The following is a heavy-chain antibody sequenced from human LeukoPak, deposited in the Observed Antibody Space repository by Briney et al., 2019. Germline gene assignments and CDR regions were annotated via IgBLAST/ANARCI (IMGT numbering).Heavy chain of an antibody. J-gene: IGHJ4*02. CDR1: GGSFSGYY. CDR3: ARVRFIVVVPAAIRLAARRGYFDY. D-gene: IGHD2-2*02. Sequence: PSETLSLTCAVYGGSFSGYYWSWIRQPPGKGLEWIGEINHSGSTNYNPSLNSRFTISVDTSKTQFSLKLSSVTAADTAVYYCARVRFIVVVPAAIRLAARRGYFDYWGQGTLVTVSS. CDR2: INHSGST. V-gene: IGHV4-34*01.